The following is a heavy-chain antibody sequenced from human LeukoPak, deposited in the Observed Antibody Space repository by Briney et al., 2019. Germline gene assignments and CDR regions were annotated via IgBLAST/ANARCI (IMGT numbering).Heavy chain of an antibody. CDR1: GFTFSSYA. V-gene: IGHV3-23*01. D-gene: IGHD5-24*01. CDR2: FSGSGDRT. CDR3: ARVREMTTMSDAFDI. J-gene: IGHJ3*02. Sequence: QPGGSLRLSCVASGFTFSSYAMSWVRQAPGKGLEWVSGFSGSGDRTEYADSVKGRFTISRDNSKNTLYLQMDSLRAEDTAVYYCARVREMTTMSDAFDIWGQGTMVTVSS.